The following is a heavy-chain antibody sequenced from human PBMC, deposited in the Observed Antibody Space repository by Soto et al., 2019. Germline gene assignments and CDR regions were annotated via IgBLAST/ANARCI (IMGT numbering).Heavy chain of an antibody. CDR2: IYNIGST. V-gene: IGHV4-59*08. CDR1: GGSISGYY. CDR3: ARHPGYYDILTGYTTYYFDY. J-gene: IGHJ4*02. Sequence: SETLSLTCTVSGGSISGYYWSWLRQPPGKGLEWIGYIYNIGSTNYNPSLRSRVTMSMDTSQEQFSLKLSSVTAADTAVYYCARHPGYYDILTGYTTYYFDYWGQGILVTVSS. D-gene: IGHD3-9*01.